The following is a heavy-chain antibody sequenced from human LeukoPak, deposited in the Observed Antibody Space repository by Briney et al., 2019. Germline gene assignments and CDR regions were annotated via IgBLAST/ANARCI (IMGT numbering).Heavy chain of an antibody. CDR2: MNPNSGNT. J-gene: IGHJ4*02. CDR1: GYTFTSYD. CDR3: ARGSGSWYWIDY. Sequence: GASVKVSCKDSGYTFTSYDINWVRQATGQGLEWMGWMNPNSGNTGYAQKFQGRVTMTRNTSISTAYMELSSLRSEDTAVYYCARGSGSWYWIDYWGQGTLVTVSS. D-gene: IGHD6-13*01. V-gene: IGHV1-8*01.